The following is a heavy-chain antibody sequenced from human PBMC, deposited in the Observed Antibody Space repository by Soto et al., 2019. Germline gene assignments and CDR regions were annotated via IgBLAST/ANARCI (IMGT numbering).Heavy chain of an antibody. Sequence: PGGSLRLSCAASGFTFSGYWMYWVRQSPGKGLVWVSRIDGDGTSTGYADSVKGRFTISRDNAKNTLYLQMNSLRAEDTAVYYCARDPRNLGHAPWGLGTLVTVSS. CDR2: IDGDGTST. D-gene: IGHD4-4*01. J-gene: IGHJ5*02. V-gene: IGHV3-74*01. CDR3: ARDPRNLGHAP. CDR1: GFTFSGYW.